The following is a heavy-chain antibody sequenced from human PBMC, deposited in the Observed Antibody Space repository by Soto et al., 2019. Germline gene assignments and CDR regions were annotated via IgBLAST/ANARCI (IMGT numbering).Heavy chain of an antibody. J-gene: IGHJ6*02. D-gene: IGHD1-1*01. CDR2: ISTYKGNT. CDR3: ARDKDRLQLGGNYYYIMDV. V-gene: IGHV1-18*01. Sequence: QVQLVQSGPEVKKPGASVKVSCKTSGYTFTSYGIAWVRQAPGQGLEWMGWISTYKGNTNYAQKFQGRVTMTTDTSTSTAYMELSGLRSEDTAMYYCARDKDRLQLGGNYYYIMDVWGQGTTVIVSS. CDR1: GYTFTSYG.